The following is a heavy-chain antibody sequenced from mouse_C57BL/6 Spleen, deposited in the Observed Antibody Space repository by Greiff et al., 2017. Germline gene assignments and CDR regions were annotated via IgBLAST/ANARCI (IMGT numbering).Heavy chain of an antibody. CDR3: SRRGYGSFWYFDV. J-gene: IGHJ1*03. V-gene: IGHV1-80*01. Sequence: QVQLQQSGAELVKPGASVQISCKASGYAFSSYWMNWVKQRPGKGLEWIGQLYPGDGDTKYNGKFKGKATLTADKSSSTAYMQRSSLTSEDSAVYFCSRRGYGSFWYFDVWGTGTTVTVSS. CDR1: GYAFSSYW. D-gene: IGHD1-1*01. CDR2: LYPGDGDT.